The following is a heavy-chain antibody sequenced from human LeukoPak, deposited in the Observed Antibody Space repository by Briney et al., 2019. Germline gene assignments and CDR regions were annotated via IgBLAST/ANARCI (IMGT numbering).Heavy chain of an antibody. CDR3: AKDWLRLGFYYFDS. Sequence: GGSLRLSCTASGFTFNAYAMSWVRQAPGKGLEWVSGISDSGNKIEYADSVKGRFTISRDNSKNTLYLQMHTLRLDDTAVYFCAKDWLRLGFYYFDSWGQGTLVTVSS. J-gene: IGHJ4*02. V-gene: IGHV3-23*01. CDR2: ISDSGNKI. D-gene: IGHD5-12*01. CDR1: GFTFNAYA.